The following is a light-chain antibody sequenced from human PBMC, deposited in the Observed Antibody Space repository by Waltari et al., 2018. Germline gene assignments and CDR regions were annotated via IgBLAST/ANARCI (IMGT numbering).Light chain of an antibody. CDR3: QQYGNSPAT. CDR1: QSVSSSY. Sequence: EIVLTQSPGTLSLSPGERATLSCRASQSVSSSYLAWYQQKPGQAPRLPIYGASTRATGIPDRFSGSGSGTDFTLTISRLEPEDFAVYYCQQYGNSPATFGGGTKVEIK. CDR2: GAS. J-gene: IGKJ4*01. V-gene: IGKV3-20*01.